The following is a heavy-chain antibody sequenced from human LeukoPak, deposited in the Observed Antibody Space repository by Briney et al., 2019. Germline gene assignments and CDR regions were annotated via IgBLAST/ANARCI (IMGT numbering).Heavy chain of an antibody. Sequence: SQTLSLTCAISGDSVSSNSAAWNWIRLSPSRGLEWLGWTYYRSKWSNDYAVSVKSRISINADTCRNQFSMHLNSVTPEDAAMYFCARRVSGSGFDYWGQGTLVTVSS. CDR1: GDSVSSNSAA. J-gene: IGHJ4*02. V-gene: IGHV6-1*01. CDR2: TYYRSKWSN. CDR3: ARRVSGSGFDY. D-gene: IGHD3-10*01.